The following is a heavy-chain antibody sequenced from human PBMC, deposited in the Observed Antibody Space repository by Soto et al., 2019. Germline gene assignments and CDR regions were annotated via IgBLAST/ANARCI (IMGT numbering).Heavy chain of an antibody. CDR2: INPNSGGT. CDR1: GYTFTGYY. D-gene: IGHD1-7*01. V-gene: IGHV1-2*04. J-gene: IGHJ6*02. CDR3: ARGITGTTDYYGMDV. Sequence: QVQLVQSGAEVKKPGASVKVSCKASGYTFTGYYMHWLRQAPGQGLEWMGWINPNSGGTNYAQKFQGWVTMTRDTSISTAYMELSRLRSDDTAVYYCARGITGTTDYYGMDVWGQGTTVTVSS.